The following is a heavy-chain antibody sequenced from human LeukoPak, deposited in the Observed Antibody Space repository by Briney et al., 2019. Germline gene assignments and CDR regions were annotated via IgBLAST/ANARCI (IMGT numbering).Heavy chain of an antibody. CDR3: ARRGGYCSGVSCLSWFDP. CDR1: GGSISSSSYY. CDR2: IYYSGRT. J-gene: IGHJ5*02. D-gene: IGHD2-15*01. V-gene: IGHV4-39*01. Sequence: SETLSLTCTVSGGSISSSSYYWGWIRQPPGKGLEYIGSIYYSGRTYYNPSLKSRVTISVDTSKNQFSLKLSSVTAADTAVYYCARRGGYCSGVSCLSWFDPWGQGTLVTVSS.